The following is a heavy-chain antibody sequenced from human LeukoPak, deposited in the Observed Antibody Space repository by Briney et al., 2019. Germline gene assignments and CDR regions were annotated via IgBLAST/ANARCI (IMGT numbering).Heavy chain of an antibody. CDR1: GFTFSHYA. Sequence: GGSLRLSCAGSGFTFSHYAISWVRQPPGKGLEWVSGISGSGVSTYYPDSMKGRVTVSRDNSKNTVYLQLTSLRAEDTALYYCAKDLSRTDIRSFDVWGQGTMVTASS. CDR2: ISGSGVST. J-gene: IGHJ3*01. D-gene: IGHD1-14*01. CDR3: AKDLSRTDIRSFDV. V-gene: IGHV3-23*01.